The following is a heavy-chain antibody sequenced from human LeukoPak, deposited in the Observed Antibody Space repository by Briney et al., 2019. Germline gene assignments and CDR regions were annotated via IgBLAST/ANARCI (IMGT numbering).Heavy chain of an antibody. CDR3: ATTDSSGYYYSDY. Sequence: ASVKVSCKASGYTFTSYDINWVRQATGQGLEWMGWMNPNSGNTGYAQKFQGRVTMTRDTSTSTVYMELSSLRSEDTAVYYCATTDSSGYYYSDYWGQGTLVTVSS. D-gene: IGHD3-22*01. V-gene: IGHV1-8*02. CDR1: GYTFTSYD. J-gene: IGHJ4*02. CDR2: MNPNSGNT.